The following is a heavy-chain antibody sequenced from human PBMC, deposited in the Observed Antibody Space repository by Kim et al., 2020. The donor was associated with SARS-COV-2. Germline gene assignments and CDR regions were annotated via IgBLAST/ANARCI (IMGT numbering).Heavy chain of an antibody. CDR3: ARVFGDVVVPAAVVAFPVNWFDP. J-gene: IGHJ5*02. CDR1: GYTFTSYG. V-gene: IGHV1-18*01. D-gene: IGHD2-2*01. Sequence: ASVKVSCKASGYTFTSYGISWVRQAPGQGLEWMGWISAYNGNTNYAQKLQGRVTMTTDTSTSTAYMELRSLRSDDTAVYYCARVFGDVVVPAAVVAFPVNWFDPWGQGTLVTVSS. CDR2: ISAYNGNT.